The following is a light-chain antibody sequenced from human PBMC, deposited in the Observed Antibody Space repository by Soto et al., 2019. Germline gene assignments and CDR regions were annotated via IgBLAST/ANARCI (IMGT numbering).Light chain of an antibody. Sequence: EIVLTHSPGTLSLSPMEIATLSFMASQGVSNNYLAWYQQKPGQAPRLVIYDASNRATGIPARFSGSGSGTDFTLTISSLEPEDFAVYYCHQYDNAPQTYGQGTKVDIK. CDR2: DAS. CDR3: HQYDNAPQT. CDR1: QGVSNNY. J-gene: IGKJ2*01. V-gene: IGKV3-20*01.